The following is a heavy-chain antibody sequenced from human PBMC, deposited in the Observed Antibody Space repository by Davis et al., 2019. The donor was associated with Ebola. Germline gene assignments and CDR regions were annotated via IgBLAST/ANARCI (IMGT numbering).Heavy chain of an antibody. CDR1: GFTFSSYA. J-gene: IGHJ4*02. Sequence: PGGSLRLSCAASGFTFSSYAMSWVRQAPGKGLEWVSAISGSGGSTYYADSVKGRFTISRDNSKNTLYPQMNSLRAEDTAVYYCAKEVGYSYSLSRWDYWGQGTLVTVSS. CDR2: ISGSGGST. CDR3: AKEVGYSYSLSRWDY. V-gene: IGHV3-23*01. D-gene: IGHD5-18*01.